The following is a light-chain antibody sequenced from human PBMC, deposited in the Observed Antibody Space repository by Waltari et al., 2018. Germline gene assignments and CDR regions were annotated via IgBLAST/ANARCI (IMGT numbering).Light chain of an antibody. CDR3: SSYTSSSTLGV. CDR2: DVS. Sequence: QSDLTQPASLSGSPGQSITIPCTGTSSDVGGYNYVSWYQQHPGKAPKLMIYDVSNRPSGVSNRFSGSKSGNTASLTISGLQAEDEADYYCSSYTSSSTLGVFGTGTKVTVL. J-gene: IGLJ1*01. CDR1: SSDVGGYNY. V-gene: IGLV2-14*01.